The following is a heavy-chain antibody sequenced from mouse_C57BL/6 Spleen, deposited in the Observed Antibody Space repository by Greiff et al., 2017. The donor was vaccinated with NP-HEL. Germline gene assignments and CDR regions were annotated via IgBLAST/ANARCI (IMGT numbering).Heavy chain of an antibody. D-gene: IGHD4-1*02. CDR3: ARTSTGTRWYFDV. CDR1: GFTFSDYG. V-gene: IGHV5-15*01. Sequence: EVQGVESGGGLVQPGGSLKLSCAASGFTFSDYGMAWVRQAPRKGPEWVAFISNLAYSIYYADTVTGRFTISRENAKNTLYREMSSLRSEATAMYYCARTSTGTRWYFDVWGTGTTVTVSS. J-gene: IGHJ1*03. CDR2: ISNLAYSI.